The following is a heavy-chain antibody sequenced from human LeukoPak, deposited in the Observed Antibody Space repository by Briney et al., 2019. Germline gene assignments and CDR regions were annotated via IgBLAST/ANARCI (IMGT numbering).Heavy chain of an antibody. CDR3: ARSPNKKYSSSWYRHNSYYYYYMDV. Sequence: ASVKVSCKASGYTFTNYYIHWVRQAPGQGLECMGIINPSGGSTSYAQKFQGRVTMTRNTSISTAYMELSSLRSEDTAVYYCARSPNKKYSSSWYRHNSYYYYYMDVWGKGTTVTISS. CDR2: INPSGGST. CDR1: GYTFTNYY. D-gene: IGHD6-13*01. J-gene: IGHJ6*03. V-gene: IGHV1-46*01.